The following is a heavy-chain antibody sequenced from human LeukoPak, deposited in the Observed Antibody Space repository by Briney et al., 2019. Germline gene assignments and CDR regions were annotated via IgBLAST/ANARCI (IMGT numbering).Heavy chain of an antibody. Sequence: GGSLRLSCAASGFSFSSYEMNWVRQAPGKGLEWVSYISASGSTIYYADSVKGRFTFSRDNSKNLLYLQMNSLRAEDTAVYYCVREMGGYPFDHWGQGTLVTVSS. J-gene: IGHJ4*02. CDR2: ISASGSTI. CDR1: GFSFSSYE. CDR3: VREMGGYPFDH. V-gene: IGHV3-48*03. D-gene: IGHD5-12*01.